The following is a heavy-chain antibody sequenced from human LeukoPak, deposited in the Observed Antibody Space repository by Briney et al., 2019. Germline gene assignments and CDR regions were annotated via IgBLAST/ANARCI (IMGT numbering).Heavy chain of an antibody. Sequence: GGSLRLSCAASGFTFSSYAMSWVRQAPGKGLEWVSAISGSGGSTYYADSVKGRFTISRDNSKNTLYLQMNSVRAEDTAVYYCAKRKVVVITGDAFDIWGQGTMVTVSS. D-gene: IGHD3-22*01. CDR1: GFTFSSYA. V-gene: IGHV3-23*01. CDR2: ISGSGGST. CDR3: AKRKVVVITGDAFDI. J-gene: IGHJ3*02.